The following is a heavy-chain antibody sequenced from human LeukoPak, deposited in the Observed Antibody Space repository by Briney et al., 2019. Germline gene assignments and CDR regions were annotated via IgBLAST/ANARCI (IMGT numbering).Heavy chain of an antibody. CDR2: ISGSGRTT. J-gene: IGHJ4*02. D-gene: IGHD2-21*02. CDR1: GFTFSTYG. Sequence: PGGSLRLSCAGSGFTFSTYGMSWVRQAPGKGLEWVSSISGSGRTTYYADSVKGRFTISRDNSKNTLLLQMNSLRAEDTALYYCAKDVGLVTARFYSFDYWGQGTLVTVSS. CDR3: AKDVGLVTARFYSFDY. V-gene: IGHV3-23*01.